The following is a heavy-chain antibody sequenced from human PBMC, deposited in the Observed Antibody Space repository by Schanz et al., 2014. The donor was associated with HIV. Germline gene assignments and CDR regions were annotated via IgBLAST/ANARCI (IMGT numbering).Heavy chain of an antibody. D-gene: IGHD3-22*01. CDR3: ARRVPLYYHAMDV. Sequence: QVQLVQSGAEVKKPGSSVKVACKASGGTSSIYAISWVRQAPGQGLEWMAGIIPIIGTADYAQKFQGRVTITADKSTSTLYLELSSLRSEDTAVYYCARRVPLYYHAMDVWGQGTTVTVSS. CDR2: IIPIIGTA. J-gene: IGHJ6*02. V-gene: IGHV1-69*06. CDR1: GGTSSIYA.